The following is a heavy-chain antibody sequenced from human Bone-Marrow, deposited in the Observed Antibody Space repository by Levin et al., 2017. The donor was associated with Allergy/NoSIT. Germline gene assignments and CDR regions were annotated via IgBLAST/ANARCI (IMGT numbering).Heavy chain of an antibody. V-gene: IGHV3-23*01. J-gene: IGHJ4*02. CDR2: ISHSGLTT. CDR1: GFTFSNYA. CDR3: AKDGDIVVVTRYDS. D-gene: IGHD2-2*01. Sequence: PGGSLRLSCAASGFTFSNYAMSWVRQAPGKGLEWVSAISHSGLTTYYADSVKGRFTISRANSKNTLYLQMNSLRAEDTALYYCAKDGDIVVVTRYDSWGQGTLVAVSS.